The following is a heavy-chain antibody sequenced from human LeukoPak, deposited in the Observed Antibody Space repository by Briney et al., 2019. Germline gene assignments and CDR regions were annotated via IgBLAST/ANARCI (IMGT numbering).Heavy chain of an antibody. V-gene: IGHV3-11*04. Sequence: SVKGRFTLSRDNAKNSLYLQMNSLRAEDTAVYYCARDLYSGSYSASDIWGQGTMVTVSS. CDR3: ARDLYSGSYSASDI. D-gene: IGHD1-26*01. J-gene: IGHJ3*02.